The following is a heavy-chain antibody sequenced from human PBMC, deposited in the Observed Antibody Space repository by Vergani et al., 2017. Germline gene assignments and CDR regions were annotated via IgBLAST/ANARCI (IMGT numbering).Heavy chain of an antibody. CDR2: ISGTGGSA. CDR1: GFSFSSHA. Sequence: EVRLLQSGGGLGQPGGSLRLSCEASGFSFSSHAMAWVRQAPGKGLEWVAVISGTGGSAYNAKSVKDRFTISRDNSQNTVYLQLKSLSADDTAIYYCARDRNSWGIKDGSLDYWGQGILVTVSP. J-gene: IGHJ4*02. D-gene: IGHD7-27*01. CDR3: ARDRNSWGIKDGSLDY. V-gene: IGHV3-23*01.